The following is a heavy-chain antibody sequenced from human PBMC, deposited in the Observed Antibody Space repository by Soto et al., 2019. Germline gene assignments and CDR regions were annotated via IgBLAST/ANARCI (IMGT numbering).Heavy chain of an antibody. CDR3: ARAAGVLRYFDWFTSHDAFDI. J-gene: IGHJ3*02. Sequence: SETLSLTCTVSGGSISIGDYYWSCMRQPPGKGLEWIGYIYYSGSTYYNPSLKSRVTISVDTSKNQFSLKLSSVTAADTAVYYCARAAGVLRYFDWFTSHDAFDIWGQGTMVTVSS. V-gene: IGHV4-30-4*01. CDR2: IYYSGST. CDR1: GGSISIGDYY. D-gene: IGHD3-9*01.